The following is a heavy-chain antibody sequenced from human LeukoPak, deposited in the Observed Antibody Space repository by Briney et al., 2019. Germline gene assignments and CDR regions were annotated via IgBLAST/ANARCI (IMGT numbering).Heavy chain of an antibody. D-gene: IGHD3-16*02. CDR1: GGSISLSYYY. J-gene: IGHJ4*02. CDR3: ARSRVVVSQSKYYDYVWGSYRSRVVFDY. V-gene: IGHV4-39*02. Sequence: SETLSLTCSVSGGSISLSYYYWGWIRQPPGKALEWIGSVYYSGTTSYNPSLKSRVTISVDMSKNHFSLRLSSVTAADTAAYYCARSRVVVSQSKYYDYVWGSYRSRVVFDYWGQGTLVTVSS. CDR2: VYYSGTT.